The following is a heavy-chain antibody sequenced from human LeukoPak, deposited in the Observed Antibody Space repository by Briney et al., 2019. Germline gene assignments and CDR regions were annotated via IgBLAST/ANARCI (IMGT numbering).Heavy chain of an antibody. CDR2: IYYSGST. V-gene: IGHV4-59*02. J-gene: IGHJ3*02. D-gene: IGHD6-13*01. Sequence: PSETLSLTCTVSGASVSSDYWSWIRQPPGKGLEWIGYIYYSGSTNYNPSLKSRVTVSVDTSKNQFSLKLSSVTAADTAVYYCARAIAAAGLHAFDIWGQGTMVTVSS. CDR1: GASVSSDY. CDR3: ARAIAAAGLHAFDI.